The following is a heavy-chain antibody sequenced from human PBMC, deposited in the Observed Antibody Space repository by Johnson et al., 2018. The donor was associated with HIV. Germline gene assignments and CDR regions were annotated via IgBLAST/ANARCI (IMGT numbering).Heavy chain of an antibody. Sequence: MQLVESGGGLVQPGGSLRLSCAASGFTFSSYWMSWVSQAPGKGLEWVANIKQDGSEKYYVDSVKGRFTISRDNSRNTLYLQMNSLRAEDTAVYYCARDQAIFGVVLASDAFDIWGQGTMVTVSS. D-gene: IGHD3-3*01. J-gene: IGHJ3*02. CDR1: GFTFSSYW. V-gene: IGHV3-7*01. CDR2: IKQDGSEK. CDR3: ARDQAIFGVVLASDAFDI.